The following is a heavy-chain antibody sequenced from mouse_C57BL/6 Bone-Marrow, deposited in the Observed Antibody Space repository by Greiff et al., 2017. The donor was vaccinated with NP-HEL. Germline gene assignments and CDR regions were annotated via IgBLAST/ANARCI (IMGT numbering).Heavy chain of an antibody. J-gene: IGHJ4*01. V-gene: IGHV1-76*01. CDR1: GYTFTDYY. CDR2: IYPGSGNT. D-gene: IGHD1-1*01. Sequence: VQLQQSGAELVRPGASVKLSCKASGYTFTDYYINWVQQRPGQGLEWIARIYPGSGNTYYNEKFKGKATLNAEKSSSTAYMQLSSLTSEDSAVYFCARGDYYGSSFFYAMDYWGQGTSVTVSS. CDR3: ARGDYYGSSFFYAMDY.